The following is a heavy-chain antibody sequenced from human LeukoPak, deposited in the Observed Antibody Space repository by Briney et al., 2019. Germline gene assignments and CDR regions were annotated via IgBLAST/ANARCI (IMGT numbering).Heavy chain of an antibody. CDR2: IYYSGST. J-gene: IGHJ4*02. CDR3: ASSRSSSGWSLIDY. V-gene: IGHV4-59*01. Sequence: SETLSLTCTASGGSINSYYWSWIRQPPGKGLEWVGYIYYSGSTNYKPSLKRRVTISVDTSKNQFSLKVSSVTAADTAVYYCASSRSSSGWSLIDYWGQGAPVTVSS. D-gene: IGHD6-19*01. CDR1: GGSINSYY.